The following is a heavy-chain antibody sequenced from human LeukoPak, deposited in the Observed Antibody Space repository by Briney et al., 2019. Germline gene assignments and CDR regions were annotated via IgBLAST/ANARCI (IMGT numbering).Heavy chain of an antibody. CDR2: ISGSGGST. D-gene: IGHD3-22*01. CDR3: AKEGHRDYYDSSGYYSI. CDR1: GFTFSSYG. Sequence: GGSLRLSCAASGFTFSSYGMSWVRQAPGKGLEWVSAISGSGGSTYYADSGKGRFTNSRDNSKNTLHLQMNSLRAEDTAVYYCAKEGHRDYYDSSGYYSIWGQGTLVTVSS. V-gene: IGHV3-23*01. J-gene: IGHJ4*02.